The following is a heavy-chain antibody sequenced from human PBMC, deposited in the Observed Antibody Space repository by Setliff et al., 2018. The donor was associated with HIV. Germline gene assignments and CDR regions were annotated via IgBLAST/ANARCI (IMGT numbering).Heavy chain of an antibody. J-gene: IGHJ6*03. D-gene: IGHD2-2*01. Sequence: ASVKVSCKASGYTFTSTYIHWVRQAPRQGLEWMGRINPNSGATNYAQKFQGRVTMTRDTSSRTAYMEVSSLRSEDTAVYYCARDPEAQIVVVPAYMDVWGKGTTVTVSS. CDR1: GYTFTSTY. CDR3: ARDPEAQIVVVPAYMDV. V-gene: IGHV1-2*06. CDR2: INPNSGAT.